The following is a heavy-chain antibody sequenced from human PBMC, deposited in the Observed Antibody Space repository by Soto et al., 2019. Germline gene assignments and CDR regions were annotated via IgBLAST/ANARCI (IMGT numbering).Heavy chain of an antibody. J-gene: IGHJ4*02. Sequence: PSETLSLTCTVSGGSISSGGYYWSWIRQHPGKGLEWIGYIYYSGSTYYNPSLKSRVTISVDTSKNQFSLKLSSVTAADTAVYYCARASYDSSGYYYNFDYWGQGTLVTVSS. V-gene: IGHV4-31*03. D-gene: IGHD3-22*01. CDR2: IYYSGST. CDR3: ARASYDSSGYYYNFDY. CDR1: GGSISSGGYY.